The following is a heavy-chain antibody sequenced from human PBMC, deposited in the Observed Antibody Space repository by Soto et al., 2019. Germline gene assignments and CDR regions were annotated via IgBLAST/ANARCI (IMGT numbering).Heavy chain of an antibody. J-gene: IGHJ4*02. D-gene: IGHD6-19*01. V-gene: IGHV4-34*01. CDR3: ARGRGAVADRANFDY. CDR1: GGSFSGYY. Sequence: SETLSLTCAVYGGSFSGYYWSWIRQPPGKGLEWIGEINHSGSTNYNPSLKSRVTISVDTSKNQFSLKLSSVTAADTAVYYCARGRGAVADRANFDYWGQGTLVTVSS. CDR2: INHSGST.